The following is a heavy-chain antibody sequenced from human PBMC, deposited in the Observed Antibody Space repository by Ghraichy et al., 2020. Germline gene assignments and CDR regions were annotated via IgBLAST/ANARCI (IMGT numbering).Heavy chain of an antibody. CDR1: GGSISSYY. J-gene: IGHJ4*02. CDR2: IYYSGST. Sequence: SETLSLTCTVSGGSISSYYWSWIRQPPGKGLEWIGYIYYSGSTNYNPSLKSRVTISVDTSKNQFSLKLSSVTAADTAVYYCARATEDTAMVYGVFDYWGQGTLVTVSS. V-gene: IGHV4-59*01. CDR3: ARATEDTAMVYGVFDY. D-gene: IGHD5-18*01.